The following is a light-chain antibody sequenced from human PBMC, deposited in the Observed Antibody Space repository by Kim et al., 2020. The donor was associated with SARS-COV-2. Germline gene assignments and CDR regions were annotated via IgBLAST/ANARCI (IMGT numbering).Light chain of an antibody. J-gene: IGLJ2*01. CDR2: TNN. Sequence: QSVLTQPPSASGTPGQRVTLSCSGSSSNIGSNTVHWYQQFPGTAPKLLIYTNNQRASGVPDRFSGSKSGTSASLAISGLQSEDEADYYCAAWDDSLNGVVFGGVTQLTVL. V-gene: IGLV1-44*01. CDR3: AAWDDSLNGVV. CDR1: SSNIGSNT.